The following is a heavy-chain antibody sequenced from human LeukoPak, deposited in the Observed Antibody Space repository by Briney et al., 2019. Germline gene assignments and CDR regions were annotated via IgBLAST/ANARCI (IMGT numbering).Heavy chain of an antibody. CDR3: ASWSSLGSGYYIDY. Sequence: GGSLRLSCAASGFTFSSYWMHWVRQVPGKGLVWVSRINSDGSSATYADSVTGRFTISRDNAKNTLYLQMNSLRAEDTAVYYCASWSSLGSGYYIDYWGQGTLVTVSS. CDR2: INSDGSSA. D-gene: IGHD3-22*01. CDR1: GFTFSSYW. V-gene: IGHV3-74*01. J-gene: IGHJ4*02.